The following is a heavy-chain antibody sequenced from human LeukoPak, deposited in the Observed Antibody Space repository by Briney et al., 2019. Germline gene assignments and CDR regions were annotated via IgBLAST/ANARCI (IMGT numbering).Heavy chain of an antibody. CDR2: IYTSGST. CDR3: ARDPQAVWLGYFDL. V-gene: IGHV4-4*07. CDR1: GGSISSYY. Sequence: SETLSLTCTISGGSISSYYWSWIRQPAGKGLEWIGRIYTSGSTNYNPSLKSRVTMSVDTSKNQFSLKLSSVTAADTAVYYCARDPQAVWLGYFDLWGRGTLVTVSS. D-gene: IGHD3-10*01. J-gene: IGHJ2*01.